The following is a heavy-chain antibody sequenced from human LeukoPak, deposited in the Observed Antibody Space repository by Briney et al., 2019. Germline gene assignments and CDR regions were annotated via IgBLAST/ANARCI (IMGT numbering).Heavy chain of an antibody. Sequence: GGSLRLSCTVSGFTLSSYEMSWIRQAPGKGLEWVSSIDYDGGSGHYADSVKGRFTISRDNSNNTLFLHLNSLRGEDTDVYYCTRNSGWYGLSWGQGTLVTVSS. CDR3: TRNSGWYGLS. D-gene: IGHD6-19*01. CDR2: IDYDGGSG. CDR1: GFTLSSYE. J-gene: IGHJ1*01. V-gene: IGHV3-23*01.